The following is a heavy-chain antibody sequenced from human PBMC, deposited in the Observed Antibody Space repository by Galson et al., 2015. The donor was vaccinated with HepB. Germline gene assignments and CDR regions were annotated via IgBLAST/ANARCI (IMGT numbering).Heavy chain of an antibody. D-gene: IGHD1-7*01. J-gene: IGHJ6*02. CDR2: FSGYDHST. Sequence: SVKVSCKASGYSFSNYGLSWIRQAPGPGLEWLGWFSGYDHSTNCAQKFQGRVTMTADAPTGTAYLELRNLRSDDTAVYFCARDSRLELRLNNYFSYGMDVWGQGSAVTVSS. CDR1: GYSFSNYG. CDR3: ARDSRLELRLNNYFSYGMDV. V-gene: IGHV1-18*01.